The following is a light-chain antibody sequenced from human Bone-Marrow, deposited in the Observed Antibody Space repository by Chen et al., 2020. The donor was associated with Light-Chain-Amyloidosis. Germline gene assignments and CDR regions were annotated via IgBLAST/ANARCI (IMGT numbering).Light chain of an antibody. J-gene: IGLJ3*02. Sequence: QSALTQPASVSGSPGQSITISCTGTSSDIGGYDLISWYQRHPGKAPKLIIYEVNQRPSGVSYRFSGSKSGDTASLTISWLHAEDEADYFCCSYAITVNFFWVFGGGTKVTVL. V-gene: IGLV2-23*02. CDR3: CSYAITVNFFWV. CDR1: SSDIGGYDL. CDR2: EVN.